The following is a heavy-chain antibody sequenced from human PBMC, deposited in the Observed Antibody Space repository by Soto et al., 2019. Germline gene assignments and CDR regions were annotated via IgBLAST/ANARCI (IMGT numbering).Heavy chain of an antibody. J-gene: IGHJ5*02. CDR2: INAGNGNT. D-gene: IGHD3-3*01. Sequence: ASVKVSCKASGYTFTSYAMHWVRQAPGQRLEWMGWINAGNGNTKYSQKFQGRVTITRDTSASTAYMELSSLRSEDTAVYYCARSLTIFGVRGNVRNWFDPWGQGTLVTVSS. V-gene: IGHV1-3*01. CDR3: ARSLTIFGVRGNVRNWFDP. CDR1: GYTFTSYA.